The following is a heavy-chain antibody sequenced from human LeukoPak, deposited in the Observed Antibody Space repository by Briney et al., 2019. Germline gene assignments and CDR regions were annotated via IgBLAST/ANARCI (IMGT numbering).Heavy chain of an antibody. V-gene: IGHV4-59*11. CDR2: VYYSGSS. CDR3: ATEDGTNAGLFDF. Sequence: SETLPLTCTVSGGSISRHYCSWIRQSPGKGLEWLGYVYYSGSSRYNPSVQSRVTMSVDSSKNQFSLRLSSVTAADTAIYYCATEDGTNAGLFDFWGQGTLVAVSS. CDR1: GGSISRHY. D-gene: IGHD2-8*01. J-gene: IGHJ4*02.